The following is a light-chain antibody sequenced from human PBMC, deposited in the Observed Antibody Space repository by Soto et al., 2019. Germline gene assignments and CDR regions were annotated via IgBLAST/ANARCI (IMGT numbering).Light chain of an antibody. V-gene: IGLV1-40*01. Sequence: QAVVTQPPSVSGAPGQRVTISCTGSSSNIGAGYDVHWYQQLPGTAPKLLISGNSNRPSGVPDRFSGSKSGTSASLAITGLQAEDEADYYCRSYDSSLSGWVFGGGTKLTVL. J-gene: IGLJ3*02. CDR3: RSYDSSLSGWV. CDR2: GNS. CDR1: SSNIGAGYD.